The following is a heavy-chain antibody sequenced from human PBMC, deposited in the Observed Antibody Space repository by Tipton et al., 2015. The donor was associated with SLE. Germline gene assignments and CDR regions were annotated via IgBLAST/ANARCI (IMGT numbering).Heavy chain of an antibody. CDR3: YGGATTGFDAFDI. CDR1: GFTFGDYA. J-gene: IGHJ3*02. D-gene: IGHD1-26*01. CDR2: IRSKAYGGTT. Sequence: SLRLSCTASGFTFGDYAMSWFRQAPGKGLEWVGFIRSKAYGGTTEYAASVKGRFTISRDDSKSIAYLQMNSLKTEDTAVYYCYGGATTGFDAFDIWGQGTMVTVSS. V-gene: IGHV3-49*03.